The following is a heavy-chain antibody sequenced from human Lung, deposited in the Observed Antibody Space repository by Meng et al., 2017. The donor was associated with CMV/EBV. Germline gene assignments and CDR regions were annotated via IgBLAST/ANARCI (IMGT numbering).Heavy chain of an antibody. V-gene: IGHV4-59*12. CDR3: AGLLPSGKCVHHWFDP. D-gene: IGHD2-15*01. CDR2: ISYDGTT. J-gene: IGHJ5*01. Sequence: ESLKISCAVSGGVINVYYWSWIRQPPGKGLEWVGSISYDGTTSYNPSLNSRVTISLDTSKSQFSLKLTSVTAADTALYYCAGLLPSGKCVHHWFDPWGQGTLVTVSS. CDR1: GGVINVYY.